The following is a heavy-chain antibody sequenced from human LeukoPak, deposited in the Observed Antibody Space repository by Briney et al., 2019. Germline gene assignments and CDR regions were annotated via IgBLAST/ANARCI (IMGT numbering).Heavy chain of an antibody. V-gene: IGHV3-9*01. CDR1: GFTFDDYA. CDR3: AKDPGIAGTLE. CDR2: ISWNSVSM. J-gene: IGHJ4*02. D-gene: IGHD6-13*01. Sequence: GGSLRLSCAASGFTFDDYAMQWVRQVPGKGLEWVSGISWNSVSMMYADSVKGRFTISRDNAKNSLYLQMNRLKPEDTAVYYCAKDPGIAGTLEWGQGTLVTVSS.